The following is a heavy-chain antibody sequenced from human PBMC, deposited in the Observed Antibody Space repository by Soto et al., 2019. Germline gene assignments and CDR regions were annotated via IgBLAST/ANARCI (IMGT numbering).Heavy chain of an antibody. J-gene: IGHJ3*02. CDR1: GFTFSSYW. CDR2: INSDGSST. CDR3: ARQHNWNYAFDI. D-gene: IGHD1-7*01. V-gene: IGHV3-74*01. Sequence: GGSLRLSCAASGFTFSSYWMHWVRQAPGKGLVWVSRINSDGSSTSYADSVKGRFTISRDNDKNTLYLQMNSLRAEDTAVYYCARQHNWNYAFDIWGQGTMVTVSS.